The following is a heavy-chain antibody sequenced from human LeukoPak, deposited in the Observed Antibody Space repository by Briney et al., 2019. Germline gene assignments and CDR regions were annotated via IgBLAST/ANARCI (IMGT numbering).Heavy chain of an antibody. CDR2: INPSGGST. CDR1: GYTFTSYY. CDR3: ARDESGYSYGYNAWFDP. J-gene: IGHJ5*02. D-gene: IGHD5-18*01. V-gene: IGHV1-46*01. Sequence: ASVKVSCKASGYTFTSYYMHWVRQAPGQGLEWMGIINPSGGSTSYAQKFQGRVTMTRDTSTSTVYMELSSLRSEDTAVYYCARDESGYSYGYNAWFDPWGQGTLVTVSS.